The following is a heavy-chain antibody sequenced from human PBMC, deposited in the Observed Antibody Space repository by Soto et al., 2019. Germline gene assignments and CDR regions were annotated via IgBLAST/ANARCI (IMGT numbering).Heavy chain of an antibody. CDR1: GGSISSSSYY. CDR2: IYYSGST. J-gene: IGHJ4*02. Sequence: SETLSLTCTVSGGSISSSSYYWGWIRQPPGKGLEWIGSIYYSGSTYYNPSLKSRVTISVDTSKNQFSLKLSSVTAADTAVYYCASLPHYYDSSGYGSYYFDYWGQGTLVTVSS. V-gene: IGHV4-39*01. D-gene: IGHD3-22*01. CDR3: ASLPHYYDSSGYGSYYFDY.